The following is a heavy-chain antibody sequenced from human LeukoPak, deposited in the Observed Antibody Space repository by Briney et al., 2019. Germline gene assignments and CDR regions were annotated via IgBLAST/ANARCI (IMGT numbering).Heavy chain of an antibody. V-gene: IGHV3-7*03. CDR3: ARGRNWFDP. J-gene: IGHJ5*02. CDR1: GFTFSGYW. Sequence: PGGSLRLSCAASGFTFSGYWMSWVRQAPGKGLEWVANIKQDRSEKNYVDSVKGRFTISRDNAKNSLYLQMNSLRVEDTAVYYCARGRNWFDPWGQGTLVTVSS. CDR2: IKQDRSEK.